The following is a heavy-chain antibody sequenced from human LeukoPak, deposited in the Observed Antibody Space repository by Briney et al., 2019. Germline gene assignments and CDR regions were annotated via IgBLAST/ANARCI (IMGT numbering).Heavy chain of an antibody. CDR3: ARGWSIAAAGMRYYYYGMDV. V-gene: IGHV6-1*01. Sequence: SQTLSLTCASSGVSVSSNSAAWNWIRQSPSRGLEWLGRTYYRSKWYNDYAVSVKSRITINPDTSKNQFSLQLNSVTPEDTAVYYCARGWSIAAAGMRYYYYGMDVWGKGTTVTVSS. CDR2: TYYRSKWYN. D-gene: IGHD6-13*01. CDR1: GVSVSSNSAA. J-gene: IGHJ6*04.